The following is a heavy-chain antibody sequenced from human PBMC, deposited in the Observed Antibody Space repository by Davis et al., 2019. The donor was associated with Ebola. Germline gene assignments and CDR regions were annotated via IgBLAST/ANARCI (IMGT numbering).Heavy chain of an antibody. CDR1: GFTFYRYE. J-gene: IGHJ4*02. CDR3: ARDAFSLSRYDTEDH. D-gene: IGHD3-9*01. Sequence: PGGSLRLSCAASGFTFYRYEMNWVRQALGQGLEWVSYISGSATSTFYADSVKGRFTISRDNARDSLYLQMDSLRVEDTAIYYCARDAFSLSRYDTEDHWGQGTLVTVSS. V-gene: IGHV3-48*03. CDR2: ISGSATST.